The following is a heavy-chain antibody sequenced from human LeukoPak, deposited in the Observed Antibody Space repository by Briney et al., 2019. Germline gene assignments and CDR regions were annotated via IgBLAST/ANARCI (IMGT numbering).Heavy chain of an antibody. CDR3: GRGVAAAGTIDY. CDR2: IYHSGST. V-gene: IGHV4-59*01. J-gene: IGHJ4*02. CDR1: GGSISSYY. D-gene: IGHD6-13*01. Sequence: KASETLSLTCTVSGGSISSYYWSWIRQPPGKGLEWIGYIYHSGSTNYNPSLKSRVTISVDTSKNQFSLKLSSVTAADTAVYYCGRGVAAAGTIDYWGQGTLVTVSS.